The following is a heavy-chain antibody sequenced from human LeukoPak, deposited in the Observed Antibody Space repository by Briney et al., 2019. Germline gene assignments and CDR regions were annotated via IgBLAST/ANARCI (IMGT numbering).Heavy chain of an antibody. CDR2: ISSSSSYI. CDR3: ARDIRGGSYLAY. J-gene: IGHJ4*02. V-gene: IGHV3-21*01. D-gene: IGHD1-26*01. Sequence: GGSLRLSCAASGFTFSSYSMNWVRQAPGKGLEWVSSISSSSSYIYYADSVKGRFTISRDNAKNSLYLQMNSLRAEDTAVYYCARDIRGGSYLAYWGQGTLVTVSS. CDR1: GFTFSSYS.